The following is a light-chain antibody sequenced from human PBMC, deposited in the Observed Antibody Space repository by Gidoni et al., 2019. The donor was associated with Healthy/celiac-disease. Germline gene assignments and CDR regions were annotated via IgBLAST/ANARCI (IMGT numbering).Light chain of an antibody. Sequence: QSALTQPASVSGSPGQSITISCTGTSSDVGSYNLVSWYQQHPGKAPKLMIDEVSKRPSGVSNRFSGSKYGNTASITISGLQAEDEADYYCCSYAGSNYVFGTGTKVTVL. CDR2: EVS. CDR1: SSDVGSYNL. J-gene: IGLJ1*01. V-gene: IGLV2-23*02. CDR3: CSYAGSNYV.